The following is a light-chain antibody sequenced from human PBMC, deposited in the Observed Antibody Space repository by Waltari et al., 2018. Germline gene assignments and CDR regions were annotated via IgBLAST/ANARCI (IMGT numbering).Light chain of an antibody. CDR3: QHYKNLPVS. CDR2: HTS. V-gene: IGKV3-11*01. J-gene: IGKJ1*01. CDR1: QSVSIY. Sequence: SCRASQSVSIYLAWYQQKPGQAPRLLIYHTSTRATGIPDRFSGSGSGTDFSLTIIGLEPEDFAVYYCQHYKNLPVSFGQGTRVEIK.